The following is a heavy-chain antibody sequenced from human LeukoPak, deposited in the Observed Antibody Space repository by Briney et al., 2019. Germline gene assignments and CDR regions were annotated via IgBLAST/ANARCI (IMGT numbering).Heavy chain of an antibody. V-gene: IGHV3-53*01. D-gene: IGHD2-2*01. CDR2: IYSGGST. Sequence: GGSLRLSCAASGFTVSSKYMSWVRQAPGKGLEWVSVIYSGGSTYYADSVKGRFTISRDNPKNTLYLQMNSLRAEDTAVYYCARGRSSTSCYGFDYWGRGTLVTVSS. J-gene: IGHJ4*02. CDR3: ARGRSSTSCYGFDY. CDR1: GFTVSSKY.